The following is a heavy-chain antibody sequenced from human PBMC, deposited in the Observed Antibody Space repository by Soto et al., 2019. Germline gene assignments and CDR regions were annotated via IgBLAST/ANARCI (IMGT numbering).Heavy chain of an antibody. V-gene: IGHV3-53*01. CDR3: ARLPGAFYYDNGDYDFLDY. Sequence: GGSLRLSCAASGLSVVGSYMNWFRQSEQKGLEWISVVYPDDNTYYAESVRGRFTISRDRSKNTVSLQMNSLRAEDTAVYYCARLPGAFYYDNGDYDFLDYWGQGTLVTVSS. CDR1: GLSVVGSY. D-gene: IGHD3-3*01. CDR2: VYPDDNT. J-gene: IGHJ4*02.